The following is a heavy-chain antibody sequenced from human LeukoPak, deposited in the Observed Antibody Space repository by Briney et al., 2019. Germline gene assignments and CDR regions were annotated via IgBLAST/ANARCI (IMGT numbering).Heavy chain of an antibody. Sequence: SETLSLTCTVSGGSISSYYWSWIRQPPGKGLGWIGYIYYSGSTNYNPSLKSRVTISVDTSKNQFSLKLSSVTAADTAVYYCARGWGKNYFDYWGQGTLVTVSS. CDR1: GGSISSYY. CDR3: ARGWGKNYFDY. J-gene: IGHJ4*02. CDR2: IYYSGST. D-gene: IGHD7-27*01. V-gene: IGHV4-59*01.